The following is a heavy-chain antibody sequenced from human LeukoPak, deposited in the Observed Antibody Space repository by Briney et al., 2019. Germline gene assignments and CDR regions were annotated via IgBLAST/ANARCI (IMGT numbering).Heavy chain of an antibody. CDR2: ISISGHDT. J-gene: IGHJ4*02. Sequence: HTGGSLRLSCAASGFIFSNYALSWIRQAPGKGLEWVSAISISGHDTYYKDSVKGRFAILRDNSKNTLLLQMNSVRAEDPAIYDCTKELEIAGAHWGQGTLVTVSS. CDR1: GFIFSNYA. V-gene: IGHV3-23*01. D-gene: IGHD6-13*01. CDR3: TKELEIAGAH.